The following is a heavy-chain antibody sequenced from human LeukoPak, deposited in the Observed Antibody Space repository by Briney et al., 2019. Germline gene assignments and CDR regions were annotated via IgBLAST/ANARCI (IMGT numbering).Heavy chain of an antibody. D-gene: IGHD3-10*01. V-gene: IGHV3-7*01. J-gene: IGHJ6*02. CDR1: GFTFSHYS. CDR3: TRDRQGPKLYEMHV. CDR2: IRQDGSAK. Sequence: GGSLRLSCVASGFTFSHYSMNWVRQAPGKGLEWVANIRQDGSAKYYLDSVKGRFTISRDNAKNSLYLQMNSLRAEDTAVYSCTRDRQGPKLYEMHVWGQGTTVTVSS.